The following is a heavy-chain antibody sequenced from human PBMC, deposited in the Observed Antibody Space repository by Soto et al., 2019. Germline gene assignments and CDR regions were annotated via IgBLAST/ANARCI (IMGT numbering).Heavy chain of an antibody. J-gene: IGHJ4*02. V-gene: IGHV1-46*01. CDR3: ARALPRYIVGLMMYFEY. CDR1: GYTFTSYY. CDR2: ITPSDGSR. Sequence: QVQLVQSGAEVRKPGASVKVSCKASGYTFTSYYLHWVRQAPGQGLAWMGMITPSDGSRTYAQECQVSVTMTRDTSTSTVYMDMRSLSSEDTAVYYCARALPRYIVGLMMYFEYWGQGTLVTVSS. D-gene: IGHD1-26*01.